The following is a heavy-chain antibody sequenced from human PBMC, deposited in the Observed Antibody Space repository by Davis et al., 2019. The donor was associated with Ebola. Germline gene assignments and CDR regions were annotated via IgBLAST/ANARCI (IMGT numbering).Heavy chain of an antibody. CDR2: IVVGSGNT. D-gene: IGHD1-14*01. Sequence: AASVKVSCKAYGFTFSSSAMQWVRQARGQRLEWIGGIVVGSGNTNYAQKFQGRVTITSDMSTSTSYLDLSNLRPEDTAVYYCAASAGTVGQFDYWGQGTLVTVSS. V-gene: IGHV1-58*02. CDR1: GFTFSSSA. CDR3: AASAGTVGQFDY. J-gene: IGHJ4*02.